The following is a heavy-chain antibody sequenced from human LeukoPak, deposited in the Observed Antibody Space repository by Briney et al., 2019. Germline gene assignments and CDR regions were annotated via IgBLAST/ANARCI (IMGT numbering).Heavy chain of an antibody. CDR1: GGTFSSYA. J-gene: IGHJ5*02. Sequence: SVKVSCKASGGTFSSYAISWVRQAPGQGLEWMGGIIPIFGTANYAQKFQGRVTITADESTSTACMELSSLRSEDTAVYYCARAAGRAATQNWFDPWGQGTLVTVSS. V-gene: IGHV1-69*13. D-gene: IGHD2-15*01. CDR3: ARAAGRAATQNWFDP. CDR2: IIPIFGTA.